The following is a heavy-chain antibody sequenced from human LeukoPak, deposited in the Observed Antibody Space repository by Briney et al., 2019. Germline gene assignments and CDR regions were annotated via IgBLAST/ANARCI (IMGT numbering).Heavy chain of an antibody. V-gene: IGHV1-2*02. CDR3: ARDLLLGITGTTGWFDP. Sequence: GASVKVSCKASGYTFTGYYMHWVRQAPGQGLEWMGWINPNSGGTNYAQKFQGRVTMTRDTSISTAYMELSRLRSDDTAVYYCARDLLLGITGTTGWFDPWGQGTLVTVSS. D-gene: IGHD1-7*01. CDR2: INPNSGGT. J-gene: IGHJ5*02. CDR1: GYTFTGYY.